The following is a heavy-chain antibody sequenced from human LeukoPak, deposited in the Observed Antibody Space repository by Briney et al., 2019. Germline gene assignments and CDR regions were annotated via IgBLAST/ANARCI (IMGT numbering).Heavy chain of an antibody. J-gene: IGHJ4*02. CDR2: IGGSGDRI. CDR1: GFTFTSFA. V-gene: IGHV3-23*01. Sequence: GGSLRLSCAAPGFTFTSFAMTWVRQAPGKGLEWVSGIGGSGDRINYADSVKGRFTISRDNSKNTLYLQMNSLRAEDTAVYYCARADDFWSGYYHRLDYWGQGTLVTVSS. D-gene: IGHD3-3*01. CDR3: ARADDFWSGYYHRLDY.